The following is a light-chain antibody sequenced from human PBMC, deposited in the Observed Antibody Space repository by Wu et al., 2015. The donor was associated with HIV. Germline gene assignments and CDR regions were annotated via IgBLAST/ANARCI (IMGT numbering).Light chain of an antibody. CDR2: GAS. CDR1: QSVRSN. Sequence: EVVLTQSPATLSLSPGERATLSCRASQSVRSNLAWYQQKPGQAPRLLIYGASTRATDIPARFSGGGSGTEFTLAISSLQSEDFAVYYCQQYNNWPYSFGQGTKLEIK. J-gene: IGKJ2*03. CDR3: QQYNNWPYS. V-gene: IGKV3-15*01.